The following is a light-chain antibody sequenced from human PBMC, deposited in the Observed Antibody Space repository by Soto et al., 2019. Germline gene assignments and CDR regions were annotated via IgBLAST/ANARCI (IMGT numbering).Light chain of an antibody. Sequence: DVQMTQSPSSLSAAVGDRVTITFQASQDISNYLNWYQQKPGKAPKLLIYDVSSLESGVPSRFSGSGSGTEFTLTISSLQPDDFATYYCQQYNTYSRTFGQGTKVDIK. V-gene: IGKV1-5*01. CDR2: DVS. J-gene: IGKJ1*01. CDR3: QQYNTYSRT. CDR1: QDISNY.